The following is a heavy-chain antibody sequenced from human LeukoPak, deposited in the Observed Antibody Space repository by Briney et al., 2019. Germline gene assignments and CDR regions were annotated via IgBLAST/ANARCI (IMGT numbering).Heavy chain of an antibody. CDR1: GYSISSGYY. CDR3: ARGDRYSYGLNWFDP. D-gene: IGHD5-18*01. J-gene: IGHJ5*02. V-gene: IGHV4-38-2*02. CDR2: TYHSGST. Sequence: PSETLSLTCTVSGYSISSGYYWGWIRQPPGKGLEWIGSTYHSGSTYYNPSLKSRVTISVDTSKNQFSLKLSSVTAADTAVYYCARGDRYSYGLNWFDPWGQGTLVTVSS.